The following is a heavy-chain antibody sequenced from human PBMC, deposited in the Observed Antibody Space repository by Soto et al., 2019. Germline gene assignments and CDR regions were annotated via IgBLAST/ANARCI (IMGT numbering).Heavy chain of an antibody. CDR3: ATSYDSGVDP. J-gene: IGHJ5*02. V-gene: IGHV1-18*04. Sequence: QIPLVQSGAEVKKPGASVRVSCKASGYAFSNYGISWIRQAPGLGLEWMGWISPYNGNTDYAQSLHGRVTMTTDTSTNTAYMELRSLTSDDTAVYYCATSYDSGVDPWGQGTLVTVSS. CDR2: ISPYNGNT. D-gene: IGHD5-12*01. CDR1: GYAFSNYG.